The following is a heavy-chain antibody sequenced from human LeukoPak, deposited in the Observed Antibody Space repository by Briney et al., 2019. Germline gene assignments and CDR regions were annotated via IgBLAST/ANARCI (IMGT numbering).Heavy chain of an antibody. CDR1: GDTFTGYY. CDR3: ARGIRFLEWSPAYYFDY. V-gene: IGHV1-2*02. Sequence: ASVKVSCKASGDTFTGYYIHWVRQAPGQGLEWMGWINPNSGGTNYAQKFQGRVTITADKSTSTAYMELSSLRSEDTAVYYCARGIRFLEWSPAYYFDYWGQGTLVTVSS. J-gene: IGHJ4*02. D-gene: IGHD3-3*01. CDR2: INPNSGGT.